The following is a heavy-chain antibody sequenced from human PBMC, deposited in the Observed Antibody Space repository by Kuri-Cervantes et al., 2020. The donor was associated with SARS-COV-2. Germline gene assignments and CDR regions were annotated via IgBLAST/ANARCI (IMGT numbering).Heavy chain of an antibody. CDR1: GFTFSSYG. J-gene: IGHJ2*01. CDR3: ARDARGYCSSTSCSYFDL. D-gene: IGHD2-2*01. CDR2: ISYDGSNK. V-gene: IGHV3-30*03. Sequence: GESLKISCAASGFTFSSYGVHWVRQAPGKGLEWVAVISYDGSNKYYADSVKGRFTISRDNAKNSLYLQMNSLRAEDTAVYYCARDARGYCSSTSCSYFDLWGRGTLVTVSS.